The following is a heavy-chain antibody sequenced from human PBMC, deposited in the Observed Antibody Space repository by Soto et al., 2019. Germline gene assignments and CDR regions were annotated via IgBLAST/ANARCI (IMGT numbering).Heavy chain of an antibody. CDR1: GYTFTTYG. CDR2: ISGYDGDT. Sequence: QVRLVQSGPEVKPPGASVKVSCKTSGYTFTTYGVSWVRQAPGQGLEWMGGISGYDGDTKYSPKFQVRLTMTTDTSTRTVYMELRSLTSDDTAMYYCARSQITMVRGVQNYYYGMDVWGQGTTVTVSS. D-gene: IGHD3-10*01. J-gene: IGHJ6*02. V-gene: IGHV1-18*04. CDR3: ARSQITMVRGVQNYYYGMDV.